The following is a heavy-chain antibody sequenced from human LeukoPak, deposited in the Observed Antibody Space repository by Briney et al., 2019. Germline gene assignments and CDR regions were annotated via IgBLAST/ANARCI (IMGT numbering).Heavy chain of an antibody. Sequence: PGGSLRLSCAASGLTVSSSHMTWIRPAPRKWLGWVSIIKSGSNTDYADSVKGRFAIARDNSKNTVYLQMNSLRIEETAVYYCVNLPGGGQWGQGTLVTVSS. V-gene: IGHV3-66*02. J-gene: IGHJ4*02. D-gene: IGHD7-27*01. CDR3: VNLPGGGQ. CDR2: IKSGSNT. CDR1: GLTVSSSH.